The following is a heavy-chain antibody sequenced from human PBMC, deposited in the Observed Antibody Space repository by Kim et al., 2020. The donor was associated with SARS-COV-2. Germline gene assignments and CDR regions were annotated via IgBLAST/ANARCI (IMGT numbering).Heavy chain of an antibody. V-gene: IGHV1-2*02. Sequence: GGANFAQKFQGRVTMTRDTSINTVYMDLGSLTSDDTAVYYCARSDTSSGYWGQGTLVTVSS. D-gene: IGHD6-6*01. CDR2: GGA. J-gene: IGHJ4*02. CDR3: ARSDTSSGY.